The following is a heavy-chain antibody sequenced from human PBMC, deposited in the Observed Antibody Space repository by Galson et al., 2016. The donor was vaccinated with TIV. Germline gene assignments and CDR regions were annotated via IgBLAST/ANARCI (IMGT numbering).Heavy chain of an antibody. Sequence: SVKVSCKASGYTFTSYDINWVRQATGQGLEWMGWINPNSGNTGYAQKFRGRVTMTRNTSVRTAYMELSSLRAEDTAVYYCARSGDYGDYWGQGTLVTVSS. CDR3: ARSGDYGDY. D-gene: IGHD4-17*01. V-gene: IGHV1-8*02. CDR2: INPNSGNT. CDR1: GYTFTSYD. J-gene: IGHJ4*02.